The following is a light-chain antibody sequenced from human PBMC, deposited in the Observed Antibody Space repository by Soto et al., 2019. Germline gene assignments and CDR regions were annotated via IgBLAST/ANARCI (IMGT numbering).Light chain of an antibody. CDR2: DAS. CDR3: QQYSDFLIS. J-gene: IGKJ3*01. V-gene: IGKV1-5*01. CDR1: QSISRS. Sequence: DIQMTQSPSTLSASVGDRVTITRRASQSISRSLAWYQQKPGKAPSLLIYDASSLEGGVPSRFSGSGFGTEFTLTITNLQPADFATYYCQQYSDFLISFGPGTKVDIK.